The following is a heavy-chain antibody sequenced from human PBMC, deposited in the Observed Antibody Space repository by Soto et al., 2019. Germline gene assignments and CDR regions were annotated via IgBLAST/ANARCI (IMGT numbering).Heavy chain of an antibody. V-gene: IGHV4-39*07. CDR1: GGSISSSSYY. Sequence: SETLSLTCTLSGGSISSSSYYWGWIRQPPWKGLEWIGSISYSGSTYYNPSLKSRVTISVDTSKNQFSLKLSSVTAADTAVYYCARAGNRYYYYGMDVWGQGTAVTV. CDR3: ARAGNRYYYYGMDV. CDR2: ISYSGST. J-gene: IGHJ6*02.